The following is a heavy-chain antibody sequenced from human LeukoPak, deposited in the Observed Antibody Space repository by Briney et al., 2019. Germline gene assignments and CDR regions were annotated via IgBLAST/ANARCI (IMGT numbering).Heavy chain of an antibody. CDR1: GYTFTDYY. V-gene: IGHV1-2*02. Sequence: ASVKVSCKTSGYTFTDYYIHWVRQAPGQGLEWMGWINTKTGRTSFARTFQGRVTLTRDPSITTVYMDMAWLTSDDTAIYFCARADFIDAGPSDIAPWGQGTLVTVSS. CDR2: INTKTGRT. CDR3: ARADFIDAGPSDIAP. J-gene: IGHJ5*02. D-gene: IGHD3-3*01.